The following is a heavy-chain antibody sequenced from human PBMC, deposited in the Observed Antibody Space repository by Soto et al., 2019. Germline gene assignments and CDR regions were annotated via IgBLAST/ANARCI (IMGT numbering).Heavy chain of an antibody. CDR1: GGSISSYY. CDR3: ARRYGEAFDY. CDR2: IYYSGST. Sequence: PSVTLCLTWTVVGGSISSYYWRWIRQPPGKGLEWIGYIYYSGSTNYNPSLKSRVTISVDTSKNQFSLKLSSVTAADTAVYYCARRYGEAFDYGGQGTLVTVSS. V-gene: IGHV4-59*01. D-gene: IGHD4-17*01. J-gene: IGHJ4*02.